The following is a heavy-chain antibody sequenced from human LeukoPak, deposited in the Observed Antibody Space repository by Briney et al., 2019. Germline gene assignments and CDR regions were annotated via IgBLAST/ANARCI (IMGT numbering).Heavy chain of an antibody. CDR2: INHSGST. J-gene: IGHJ6*02. CDR3: ARGHVGSYAYYYYYGMDV. CDR1: GGSFSGYY. Sequence: SETLSLTCAVYGGSFSGYYWSWIRQPPKKGLEWIGEINHSGSTNYNPSLKSRVTISVDTSKNQFSLKVRSVTAADTAVYYCARGHVGSYAYYYYYGMDVWGQGTTVTVSS. V-gene: IGHV4-34*01. D-gene: IGHD2-8*01.